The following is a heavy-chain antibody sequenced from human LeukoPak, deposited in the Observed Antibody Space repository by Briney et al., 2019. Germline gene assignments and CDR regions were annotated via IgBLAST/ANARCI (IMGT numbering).Heavy chain of an antibody. D-gene: IGHD5-24*01. CDR2: ISWDGGST. V-gene: IGHV3-43D*03. Sequence: QPGGSLRLSCAASGFTFDDYAMHWVRQAPGKGLEWVSLISWDGGSTYYADSVKGRFTISRDNSKNSLYLQMNSLRAEDTALYYCAREMATGGYYYYYMDVWGKGTTVTVSS. CDR3: AREMATGGYYYYYMDV. CDR1: GFTFDDYA. J-gene: IGHJ6*03.